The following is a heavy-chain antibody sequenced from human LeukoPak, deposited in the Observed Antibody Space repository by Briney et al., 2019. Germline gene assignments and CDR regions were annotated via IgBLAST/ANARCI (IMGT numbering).Heavy chain of an antibody. Sequence: GGSLRLSCAASGFTFSSYGMHWVRQAPGKGLEWVAFIRYDGSNKYYADSVKGRFTISRDNAKNSLYLQMNSLRAEDTAVYYCARDRHFASGSFDYWGQGTLVTVSS. CDR3: ARDRHFASGSFDY. CDR2: IRYDGSNK. D-gene: IGHD3-10*01. V-gene: IGHV3-30*02. CDR1: GFTFSSYG. J-gene: IGHJ4*02.